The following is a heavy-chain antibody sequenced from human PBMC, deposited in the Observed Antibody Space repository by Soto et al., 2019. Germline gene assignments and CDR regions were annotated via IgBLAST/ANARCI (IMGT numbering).Heavy chain of an antibody. J-gene: IGHJ4*02. CDR2: IYYSGST. CDR3: ARAETYSYVSSGYDY. D-gene: IGHD3-22*01. V-gene: IGHV4-30-4*02. CDR1: DGANLGGGHN. Sequence: PSGRLCHSGADADGANLGGGHNRNWIRQPPGKGLEWIGYIYYSGSTYYNPSLKSRVTISVDTSKNQFSLKLSSVTAADTAVYYCARAETYSYVSSGYDYWAQG.